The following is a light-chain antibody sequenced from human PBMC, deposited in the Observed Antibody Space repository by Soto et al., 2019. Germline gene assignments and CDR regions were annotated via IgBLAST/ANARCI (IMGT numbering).Light chain of an antibody. Sequence: TPSPSTLSGSVGDRVTITCRASQSISSYLNWYQQKPGKAPKLLMYAVSTLQSGVPSRFSGSGSGTDFTLTISSLQPEDFATYFCQQSYDTPFTFGPGTKVDIK. CDR1: QSISSY. CDR3: QQSYDTPFT. J-gene: IGKJ3*01. V-gene: IGKV1-39*01. CDR2: AVS.